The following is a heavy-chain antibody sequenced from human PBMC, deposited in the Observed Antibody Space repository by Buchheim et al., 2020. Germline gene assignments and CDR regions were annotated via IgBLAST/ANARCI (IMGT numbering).Heavy chain of an antibody. CDR1: GGSISSYY. J-gene: IGHJ6*02. CDR3: ARMGIVSPRNYYYGMDV. D-gene: IGHD2-21*01. CDR2: IYYSGST. Sequence: QVQLQESGPGLVKPSETLSLTCTVSGGSISSYYWSWIRQPPGKGLEWLWYIYYSGSTNYNPSLKSRVTISVDTPKNQFSLRLSSVAAADTAVYYCARMGIVSPRNYYYGMDVWGQGTT. V-gene: IGHV4-59*01.